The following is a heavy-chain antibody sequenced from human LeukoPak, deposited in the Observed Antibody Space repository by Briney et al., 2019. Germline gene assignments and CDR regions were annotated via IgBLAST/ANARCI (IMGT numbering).Heavy chain of an antibody. CDR1: GYSISSGYY. Sequence: SETLSLTCAVSGYSISSGYYWGWIRQPPGKGLGWIGSIYHSGSTYYNPSLKGPVTISVDTTKNQFSLKLSSVTAADTAVYYCERKGSGWYYGWFDPWGQGTLVTVSS. CDR2: IYHSGST. V-gene: IGHV4-38-2*01. J-gene: IGHJ5*02. CDR3: ERKGSGWYYGWFDP. D-gene: IGHD6-19*01.